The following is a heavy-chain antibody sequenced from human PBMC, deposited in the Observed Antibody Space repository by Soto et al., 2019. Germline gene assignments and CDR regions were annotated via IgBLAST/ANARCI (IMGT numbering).Heavy chain of an antibody. D-gene: IGHD2-2*01. J-gene: IGHJ4*02. V-gene: IGHV4-39*01. Sequence: QLQLQESGPGLVKPSETLSLTCTVSGGSISSSSYYWGWIRQPPGKGLEWIGSIYYSGSTYYNPSLKSRVTISVDTSKNQFSLKLSSVTAADTAVYYCARSRLVPAATKVFYFDYWGQGTLVTVSS. CDR3: ARSRLVPAATKVFYFDY. CDR2: IYYSGST. CDR1: GGSISSSSYY.